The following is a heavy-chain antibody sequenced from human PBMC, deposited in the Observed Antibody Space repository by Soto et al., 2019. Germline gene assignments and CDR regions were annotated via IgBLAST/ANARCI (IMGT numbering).Heavy chain of an antibody. CDR1: GFTFSSYD. J-gene: IGHJ6*02. CDR2: IGTAGDT. V-gene: IGHV3-13*04. D-gene: IGHD3-16*01. Sequence: GGSLRLSCAASGFTFSSYDMHWVRRATGKGLEWVSSIGTAGDTYYPGSVKGRFTISRENAKNSLYLQMNSLRAGDTAVYYCTKARLWGGDGYNSYYYNAMDVWGQGTTVTVSS. CDR3: TKARLWGGDGYNSYYYNAMDV.